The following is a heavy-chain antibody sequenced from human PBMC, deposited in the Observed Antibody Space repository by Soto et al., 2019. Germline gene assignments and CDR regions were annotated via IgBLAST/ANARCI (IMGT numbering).Heavy chain of an antibody. Sequence: EVQLLESGGGLVQPGGSLRLSCAASGFTFSSYAMSWVRQAPGKGLEWVSAISGSGGSTYYADSVKGRFTISRDNPNTTLNLKINSLRAEDPAVYYCAKSGGYSYGYPDSSSGRDVWGQGTTVTVSS. CDR3: AKSGGYSYGYPDSSSGRDV. V-gene: IGHV3-23*01. J-gene: IGHJ6*02. CDR2: ISGSGGST. CDR1: GFTFSSYA. D-gene: IGHD5-18*01.